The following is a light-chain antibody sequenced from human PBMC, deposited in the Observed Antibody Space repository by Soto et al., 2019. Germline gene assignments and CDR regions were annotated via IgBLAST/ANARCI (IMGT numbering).Light chain of an antibody. Sequence: IQVTQSPSTLSASIGDRVTITCRASHSISSWLAWYQQKPGKAPKLLIYTASSLQSGVPSRFSGSGSGTEFTLTISCLQPEDFATYYCQQYDSYPITFGQGTRLEIK. V-gene: IGKV1-5*03. CDR2: TAS. CDR1: HSISSW. CDR3: QQYDSYPIT. J-gene: IGKJ5*01.